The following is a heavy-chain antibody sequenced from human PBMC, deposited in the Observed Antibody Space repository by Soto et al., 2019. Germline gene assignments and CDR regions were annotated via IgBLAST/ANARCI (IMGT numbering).Heavy chain of an antibody. D-gene: IGHD5-12*01. CDR3: ARGEGRLVGTWFDP. CDR2: INHSGST. J-gene: IGHJ5*02. V-gene: IGHV4-34*01. Sequence: SETLSLTCDVYGGSFSSYYWDWIRQPPGKGLEWLGEINHSGSTNYNPSLESRVTISLDTSRTQFSLKLTSVTAADTAVYYCARGEGRLVGTWFDPWGQGTLVTVSS. CDR1: GGSFSSYY.